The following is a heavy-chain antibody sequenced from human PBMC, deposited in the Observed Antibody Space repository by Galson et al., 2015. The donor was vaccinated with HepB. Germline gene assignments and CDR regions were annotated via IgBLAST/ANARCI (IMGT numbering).Heavy chain of an antibody. CDR2: ISYDGSNK. J-gene: IGHJ3*02. D-gene: IGHD3-10*01. CDR3: AKKSHVLLWFGELLEGAFDI. Sequence: SLRLSCAASGFTFSSYSMNWVRQAPGKGLEWVAVISYDGSNKYYADSVKGRFTISRDNSKNTLYLQMNSLRAEDTAVYYCAKKSHVLLWFGELLEGAFDIWGQGTMVTVSS. CDR1: GFTFSSYS. V-gene: IGHV3-30*18.